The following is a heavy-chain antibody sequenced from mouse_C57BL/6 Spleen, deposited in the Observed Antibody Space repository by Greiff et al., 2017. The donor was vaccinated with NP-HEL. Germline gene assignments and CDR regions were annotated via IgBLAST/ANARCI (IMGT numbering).Heavy chain of an antibody. V-gene: IGHV1-55*01. J-gene: IGHJ4*01. CDR2: IYPGSGST. CDR1: GYTFTSYW. Sequence: VQLQQPGAELVKPGASVKMSCKASGYTFTSYWITWVKQRPGQGLEWIGDIYPGSGSTNYNEKFKSKATLTVDTSSSTAYMQLSSLTSEDSAVYYCARWYYYGSSYVDYYAMDYWGQGTSVTVSS. CDR3: ARWYYYGSSYVDYYAMDY. D-gene: IGHD1-1*01.